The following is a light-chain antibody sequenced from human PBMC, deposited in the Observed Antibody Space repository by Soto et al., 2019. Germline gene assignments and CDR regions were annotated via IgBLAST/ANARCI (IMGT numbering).Light chain of an antibody. J-gene: IGKJ5*01. CDR1: QSVSSSY. CDR2: GAS. CDR3: QQYNNWPQIT. Sequence: DIVLTQSPGTLSLSPFERATLSCIASQSVSSSYLAWYQQKPGQAHRLLIYGASTRATGIPARFSGSGSGTEFTLTISRLQSEDFAVYYCQQYNNWPQITGGNGPRRAI. V-gene: IGKV3-15*01.